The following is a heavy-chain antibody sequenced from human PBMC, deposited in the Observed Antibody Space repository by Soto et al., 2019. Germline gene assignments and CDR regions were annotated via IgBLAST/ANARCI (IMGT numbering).Heavy chain of an antibody. CDR2: IDPSDSRT. CDR1: GYMFPIYH. J-gene: IGHJ4*02. CDR3: ARHESNGHFDF. Sequence: GESLKISCEASGYMFPIYHISWVRQMPGKGLEWVGKIDPSDSRTMYRPSSRARITISVDKSINTAYLEWGRLKASDTAMYYCARHESNGHFDFWGPGTQVTVSS. D-gene: IGHD2-8*01. V-gene: IGHV5-10-1*01.